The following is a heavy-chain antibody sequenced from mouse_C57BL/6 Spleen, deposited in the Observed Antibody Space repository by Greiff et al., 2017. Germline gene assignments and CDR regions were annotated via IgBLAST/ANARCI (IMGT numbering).Heavy chain of an antibody. Sequence: EVHLVESGGGLVKPGGSLKLSCAASGFTFSDYGMHWVRQAPEKGLEWVAYISSGSSTIYYADTVKGRFTISRDNAKNTLFLQMTSLRSEDTAMYYCARTGIYYGSSYYAMDYWGQGTSVTVSS. CDR1: GFTFSDYG. CDR2: ISSGSSTI. J-gene: IGHJ4*01. D-gene: IGHD1-1*01. V-gene: IGHV5-17*01. CDR3: ARTGIYYGSSYYAMDY.